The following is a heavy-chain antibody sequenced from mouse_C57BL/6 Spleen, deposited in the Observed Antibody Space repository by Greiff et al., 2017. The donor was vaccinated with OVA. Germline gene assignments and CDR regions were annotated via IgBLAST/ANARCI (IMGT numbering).Heavy chain of an antibody. CDR1: GFSFNTYA. CDR2: IRSKSNNYAT. Sequence: EVKLVESGGGLVQPKGSLKLSCAASGFSFNTYAMNWVRQAPGKGLEWVARIRSKSNNYATYYADSVKDRFTISRDDSESMLYLQMNNLKTEDTAMYYCVRQYSKDAMDYWGQGTSVTVSS. CDR3: VRQYSKDAMDY. D-gene: IGHD2-5*01. J-gene: IGHJ4*01. V-gene: IGHV10-1*01.